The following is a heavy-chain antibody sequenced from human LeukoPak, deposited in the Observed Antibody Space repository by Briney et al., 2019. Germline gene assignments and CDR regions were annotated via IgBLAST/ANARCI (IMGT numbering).Heavy chain of an antibody. CDR2: IIPTFGTA. Sequence: GSSVKVSCKASGGTFSSYAISWVRQAPGQGREWMGGIIPTFGTANYAQKFQGRVTITTDESTSTAYMELSSLRSEDTAVYYCARDSGGYSSSFLDYWGQGTLVTVSS. J-gene: IGHJ4*02. CDR3: ARDSGGYSSSFLDY. D-gene: IGHD6-13*01. V-gene: IGHV1-69*05. CDR1: GGTFSSYA.